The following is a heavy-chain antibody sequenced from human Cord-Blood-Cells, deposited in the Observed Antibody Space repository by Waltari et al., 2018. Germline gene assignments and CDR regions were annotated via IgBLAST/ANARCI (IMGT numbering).Heavy chain of an antibody. CDR1: GGSISSYY. CDR3: ARGNDILIGYFDY. Sequence: QVQLQESGPGLVKPSETLSLTCTVSGGSISSYYWSWIRQPPGKGLEWIGYIYYSGSTNYNPSLKRRVTISVDTSKNQFSLKLSSVTAADTAVYYCARGNDILIGYFDYWGQGTLVTVSS. V-gene: IGHV4-59*01. J-gene: IGHJ4*02. CDR2: IYYSGST. D-gene: IGHD3-9*01.